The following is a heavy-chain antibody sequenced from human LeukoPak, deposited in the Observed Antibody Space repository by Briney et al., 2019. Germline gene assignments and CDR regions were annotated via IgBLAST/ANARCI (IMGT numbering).Heavy chain of an antibody. CDR2: IYYSGST. D-gene: IGHD3-9*01. Sequence: SETLSLTCVVSGGSISSTSYYWGWIRQPPGKGLEWIGSIYYSGSTYYNPSLKSRVTISVDTSKNQFSLKLSSVTAADTAVYYCAGYFDWLSHFDYWGQGTLVTVSS. CDR3: AGYFDWLSHFDY. CDR1: GGSISSTSYY. J-gene: IGHJ4*02. V-gene: IGHV4-39*01.